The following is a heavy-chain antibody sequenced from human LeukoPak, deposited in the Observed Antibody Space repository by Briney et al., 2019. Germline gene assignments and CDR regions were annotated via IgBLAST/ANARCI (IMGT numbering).Heavy chain of an antibody. V-gene: IGHV1-69*04. CDR3: ASGYYYDSSGPSDY. CDR2: IIPILGIA. CDR1: GGTFSSYA. D-gene: IGHD3-22*01. Sequence: GASVTVSCKASGGTFSSYAISWVRQAPGQGLEWMGRIIPILGIANYAQKFQGRVTITADKSTSTAYMELSSLRSEDTAVYYCASGYYYDSSGPSDYWGQGTLVAVSS. J-gene: IGHJ4*02.